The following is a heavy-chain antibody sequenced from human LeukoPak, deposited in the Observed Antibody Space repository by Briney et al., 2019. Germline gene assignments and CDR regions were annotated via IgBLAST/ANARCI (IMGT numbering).Heavy chain of an antibody. V-gene: IGHV3-53*01. D-gene: IGHD3-22*01. J-gene: IGHJ4*02. CDR1: GFTVSSNY. CDR2: IYSGGST. CDR3: ARGQYYYDSSGYFDY. Sequence: GGSLRLSCAASGFTVSSNYMSWVRQAPGKGLEWVSVIYSGGSTYYADSVKGRFTISRDNSKNTLYLQMNSLRAVDTAVYYCARGQYYYDSSGYFDYWGQGTLVTVSS.